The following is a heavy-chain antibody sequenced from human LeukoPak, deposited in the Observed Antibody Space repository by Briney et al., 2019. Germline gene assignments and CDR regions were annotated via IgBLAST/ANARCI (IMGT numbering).Heavy chain of an antibody. Sequence: GGSLRLSCAASGFTFRNAWMSWVRQAPGRGLEWVGRIKSNTDGGTTDYAAPVKGRFTVSRDDSKDTLYLQMNSLKTEHTAVYFCTTIGSYGSLFDYWGQGTLVTVSS. V-gene: IGHV3-15*01. CDR1: GFTFRNAW. D-gene: IGHD1-26*01. CDR2: IKSNTDGGTT. J-gene: IGHJ4*02. CDR3: TTIGSYGSLFDY.